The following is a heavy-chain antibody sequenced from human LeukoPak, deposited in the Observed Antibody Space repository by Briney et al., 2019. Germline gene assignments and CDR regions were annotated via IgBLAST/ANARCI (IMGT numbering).Heavy chain of an antibody. CDR3: ARDQNTYGYCYFDY. CDR1: GFTFSDYY. CDR2: ISSSSSYT. D-gene: IGHD5-18*01. J-gene: IGHJ4*02. V-gene: IGHV3-11*06. Sequence: GGSLRLSCAASGFTFSDYYMSWIRQAPGKGLEWVSYISSSSSYTNYADSVKGRFTISRDNAKNSLYLQMNRLRAEDTAVYYCARDQNTYGYCYFDYWGQGTLVTASS.